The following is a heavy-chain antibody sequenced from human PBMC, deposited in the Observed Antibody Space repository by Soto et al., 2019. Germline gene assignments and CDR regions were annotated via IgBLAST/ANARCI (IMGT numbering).Heavy chain of an antibody. CDR3: ARREDDYSNLDSWFDP. J-gene: IGHJ5*02. CDR2: IYYSGST. V-gene: IGHV4-39*01. Sequence: PSETLSLTCTVSGGSISSSSYYWGWIRQPPGKGLEWIGSIYYSGSTYYNPSLKSRVTISVDTSKNQFSLKLSSVTAADTAVYYCARREDDYSNLDSWFDPWGQGTLVTVSS. CDR1: GGSISSSSYY. D-gene: IGHD4-4*01.